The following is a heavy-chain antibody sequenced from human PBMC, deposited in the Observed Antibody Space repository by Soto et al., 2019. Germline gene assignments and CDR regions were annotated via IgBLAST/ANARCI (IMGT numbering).Heavy chain of an antibody. J-gene: IGHJ1*01. CDR3: AKSVFADREY. V-gene: IGHV3-23*01. Sequence: EVQLLQSGRGLVQPGGSLRLSCAASGFTFSTYAMPWVRQAPGKGLEWVSTVSGGGDHTYYPDSVKGRFTISRDASKNTLYLQMDSLTVVDTAVYYCAKSVFADREYWGQGAPVTVSS. D-gene: IGHD2-21*01. CDR1: GFTFSTYA. CDR2: VSGGGDHT.